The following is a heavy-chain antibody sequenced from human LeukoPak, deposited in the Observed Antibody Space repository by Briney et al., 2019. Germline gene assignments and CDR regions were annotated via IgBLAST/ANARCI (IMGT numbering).Heavy chain of an antibody. CDR3: ARVASYDYVWGSYRYTSYFDY. CDR2: ISSSSSYI. J-gene: IGHJ4*02. Sequence: PGGSLRLSCAASGFTFSSYSMNWVRQAPGKGLEWVSSISSSSSYIYYADSVKGRFTISRDNAKNSLYLQMNSLRAEDTAVYYCARVASYDYVWGSYRYTSYFDYWGQGTLVTVSS. V-gene: IGHV3-21*01. D-gene: IGHD3-16*02. CDR1: GFTFSSYS.